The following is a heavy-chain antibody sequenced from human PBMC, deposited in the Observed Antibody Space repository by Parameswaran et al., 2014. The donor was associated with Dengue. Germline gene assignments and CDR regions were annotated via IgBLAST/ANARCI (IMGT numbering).Heavy chain of an antibody. Sequence: WIRQPPGKGLEWVANIKQDGSEKYYVDSVKGRFTISRDNAKNSLYLQMNSLRAEDTAAYYCAAMKSGYYQYWGQGTLVTVSS. V-gene: IGHV3-7*01. J-gene: IGHJ4*02. CDR2: IKQDGSEK. CDR3: AAMKSGYYQY. D-gene: IGHD3-3*01.